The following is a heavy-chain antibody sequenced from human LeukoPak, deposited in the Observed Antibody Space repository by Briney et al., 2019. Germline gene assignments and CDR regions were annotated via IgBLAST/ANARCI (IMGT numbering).Heavy chain of an antibody. J-gene: IGHJ4*02. Sequence: PGGSLRLSCAAAGFTFSSYGMHWVRQAPGKGLEWVAFIRYDGSNKYYADSVKGRLTISRDNSKNTLYLQMNSLRAEDTAVYYCAKALSVGATPWGYWGQGTLVTVSS. CDR2: IRYDGSNK. CDR3: AKALSVGATPWGY. V-gene: IGHV3-30*02. CDR1: GFTFSSYG. D-gene: IGHD1-26*01.